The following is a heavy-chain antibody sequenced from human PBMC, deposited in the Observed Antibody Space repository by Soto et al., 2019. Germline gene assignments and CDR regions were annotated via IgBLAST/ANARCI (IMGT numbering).Heavy chain of an antibody. D-gene: IGHD3-10*01. Sequence: QLQLQESGPGLVKPSETMSLTCTVSGGSISSSSYYWGWIRQPPGKGLEWFGSIYYRGSTYYNPSLKGRVTVSVDTSKNQFSLRLSSVTAAYTAVYYFATLWFGESPYWGQGTLVTVSS. V-gene: IGHV4-39*01. J-gene: IGHJ4*02. CDR3: ATLWFGESPY. CDR2: IYYRGST. CDR1: GGSISSSSYY.